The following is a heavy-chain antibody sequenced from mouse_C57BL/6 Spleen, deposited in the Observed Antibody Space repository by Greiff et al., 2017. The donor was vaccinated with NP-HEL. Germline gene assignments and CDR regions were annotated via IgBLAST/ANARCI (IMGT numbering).Heavy chain of an antibody. CDR3: AREAGYCSRGYFDV. Sequence: QVQLKQSGAELVRPGSSVKLSCKASGYTFTSYWMHWVKQRPIQGLEWIGNIDTSDSETHYNQKFKDKATLTVDKSSSNADMQLSSLTSEDSAVYYCAREAGYCSRGYFDVWGTGTTVTVSS. J-gene: IGHJ1*03. D-gene: IGHD3-1*01. V-gene: IGHV1-52*01. CDR1: GYTFTSYW. CDR2: IDTSDSET.